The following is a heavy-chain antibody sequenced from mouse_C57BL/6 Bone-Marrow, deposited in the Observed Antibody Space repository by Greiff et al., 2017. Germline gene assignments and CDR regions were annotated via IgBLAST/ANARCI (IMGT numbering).Heavy chain of an antibody. CDR2: IYPGDGDT. J-gene: IGHJ4*01. D-gene: IGHD1-1*02. V-gene: IGHV1-82*01. Sequence: QVQLQQSGPELVKPGASVKISCKASGYAFSSSWMNWVKQRPGKGLEWIGRIYPGDGDTNYNGKFKGKATLTADKSSSTAYMQLSSLTSEDSAVYFCARRWGKAMDYWGQGTSVTVSS. CDR3: ARRWGKAMDY. CDR1: GYAFSSSW.